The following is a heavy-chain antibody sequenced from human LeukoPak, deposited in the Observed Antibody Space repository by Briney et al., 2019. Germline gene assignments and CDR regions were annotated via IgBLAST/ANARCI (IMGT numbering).Heavy chain of an antibody. CDR2: IWYDGSNK. D-gene: IGHD3-10*01. Sequence: GRSLRLSCAESAFTFSSYGMHWVRQAPGKGLEWVAVIWYDGSNKYYADSVKGRFTISRDNSKNTLYLQMNSLRAEDTAVYYCAVIRGVFNYWGQGTLVTVSS. J-gene: IGHJ4*02. CDR1: AFTFSSYG. V-gene: IGHV3-33*01. CDR3: AVIRGVFNY.